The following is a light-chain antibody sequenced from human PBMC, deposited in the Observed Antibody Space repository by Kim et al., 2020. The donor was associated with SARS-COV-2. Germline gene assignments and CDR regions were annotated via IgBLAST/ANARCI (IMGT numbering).Light chain of an antibody. CDR2: WAS. CDR1: QTVLYNSNNKNY. CDR3: QQYYSTPPS. Sequence: RATLNCKSSQTVLYNSNNKNYLAWYQQKPGQAPKLLIYWASILESGVSDRFSGSGSETDFNLTISSLQAEDVAVYYCQQYYSTPPSFGQGTKLEI. V-gene: IGKV4-1*01. J-gene: IGKJ2*03.